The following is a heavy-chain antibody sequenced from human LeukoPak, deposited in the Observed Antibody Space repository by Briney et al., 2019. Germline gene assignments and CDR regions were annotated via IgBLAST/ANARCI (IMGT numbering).Heavy chain of an antibody. V-gene: IGHV1-8*01. CDR3: ARGGSGWLPFDY. Sequence: ASVKVSCKASGYTFTSYDINWVRQATGQGLEWMGWMNPNSGNTGYAQKFQGRVTMTRNTSISTAYMALSSLRSEDTAVYYCARGGSGWLPFDYWGQGTLVTVSS. J-gene: IGHJ4*02. CDR2: MNPNSGNT. CDR1: GYTFTSYD. D-gene: IGHD6-19*01.